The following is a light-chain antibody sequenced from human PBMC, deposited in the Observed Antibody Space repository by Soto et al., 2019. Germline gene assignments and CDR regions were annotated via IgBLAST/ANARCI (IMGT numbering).Light chain of an antibody. CDR2: EVN. Sequence: QSALTQPASVSGSPGQSITISCGGTSSDVGAYIYVSWYQQFPGKAPKLILYEVNNRPSGVSIRFSGSKPDTTASLTISGLQPEADADHYCSAYPGIYTNVLGHGTKVT. CDR3: SAYPGIYTNV. V-gene: IGLV2-14*03. J-gene: IGLJ1*01. CDR1: SSDVGAYIY.